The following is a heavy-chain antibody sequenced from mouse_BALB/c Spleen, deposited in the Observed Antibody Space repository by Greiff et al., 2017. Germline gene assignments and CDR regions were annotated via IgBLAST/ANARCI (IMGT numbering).Heavy chain of an antibody. V-gene: IGHV2-9*02. D-gene: IGHD2-5*01. CDR1: GFSLTSYG. CDR3: SKDKYSNYFYAIDY. J-gene: IGHJ4*01. CDR2: IWAGGST. Sequence: QVQLKQSGPGLVAPSQSLSITCTVSGFSLTSYGVHWVRQPPGKGLEWLGVIWAGGSTNYNSALMSRLSISKDNSKSQVFLKMNSLQTDDTAMYYYSKDKYSNYFYAIDYWGQGTSVTVSS.